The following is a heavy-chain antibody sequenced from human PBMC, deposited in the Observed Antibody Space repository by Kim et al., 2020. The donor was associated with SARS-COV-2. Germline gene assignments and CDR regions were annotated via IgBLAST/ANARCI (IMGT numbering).Heavy chain of an antibody. CDR1: GYTFTSYY. CDR2: INPSGGST. V-gene: IGHV1-46*01. J-gene: IGHJ1*01. D-gene: IGHD3-22*01. Sequence: ASVKVSCKASGYTFTSYYMHWVRQAPGQGLEWMGIINPSGGSTSYAQKFQGRVTMTRDTSTSTVYMELSSLRSEDTAVYYCARSHYYDSSGYQSEYFQHWGQGTLVTVSS. CDR3: ARSHYYDSSGYQSEYFQH.